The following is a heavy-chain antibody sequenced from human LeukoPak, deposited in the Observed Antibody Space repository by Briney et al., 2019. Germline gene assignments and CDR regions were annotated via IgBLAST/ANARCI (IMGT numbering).Heavy chain of an antibody. Sequence: TGGSLRLSCAASGFTFSSYSMNWVRQAPGKGLEWVSYISSSSSTIYYADSVKGRFTISRDNAKNSLYLQMNSLRAEDTAVYYCASFRRVPAAIHRWLHYFDYWGQGTLATVSS. J-gene: IGHJ4*02. V-gene: IGHV3-48*01. CDR1: GFTFSSYS. D-gene: IGHD2-2*02. CDR2: ISSSSSTI. CDR3: ASFRRVPAAIHRWLHYFDY.